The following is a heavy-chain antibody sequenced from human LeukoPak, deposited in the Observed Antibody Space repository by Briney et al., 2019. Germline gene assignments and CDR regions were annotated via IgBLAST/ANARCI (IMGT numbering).Heavy chain of an antibody. CDR2: IKTKTDGGTT. J-gene: IGHJ4*01. CDR1: GFTLSSAW. D-gene: IGHD1-26*01. Sequence: GGSLRLSCAAPGFTLSSAWMSWVGQAPGKGLEWVGRIKTKTDGGTTDYAAPVKGRFTISRDDSKDTLYLQMNSLTTEDTAVYYCITRPNPVGYWGQGTLVTVSS. CDR3: ITRPNPVGY. V-gene: IGHV3-15*01.